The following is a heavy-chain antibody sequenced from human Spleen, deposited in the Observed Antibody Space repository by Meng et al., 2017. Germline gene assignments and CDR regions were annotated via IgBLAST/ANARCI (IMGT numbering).Heavy chain of an antibody. CDR3: ARDEDISAAGKLFGDY. D-gene: IGHD6-13*01. V-gene: IGHV1-2*06. Sequence: ASVKVSCKASGYTFTAYYIHWLRQAPGQGLEWIGRINPYNGETNYARRFQGRVTMTRDTSISTAYMELSGLRSDDTAMYYCARDEDISAAGKLFGDYWGQGTLVTVSS. CDR2: INPYNGET. CDR1: GYTFTAYY. J-gene: IGHJ4*02.